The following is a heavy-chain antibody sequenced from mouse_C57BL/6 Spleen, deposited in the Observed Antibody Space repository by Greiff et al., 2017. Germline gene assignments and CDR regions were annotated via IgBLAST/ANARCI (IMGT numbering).Heavy chain of an antibody. D-gene: IGHD2-3*01. CDR1: GYSITSGYY. Sequence: EVQRVESGPGLVKPSQSLSLTCSVTGYSITSGYYWNWIRQFPGNKLEWMGYISYDGSNNYNPSLKNRISITRDTSKNQFFLKLNSVTTEDTATYYCARDSHDGYYGGCDYWGQGTTLTVSS. J-gene: IGHJ2*01. CDR2: ISYDGSN. V-gene: IGHV3-6*01. CDR3: ARDSHDGYYGGCDY.